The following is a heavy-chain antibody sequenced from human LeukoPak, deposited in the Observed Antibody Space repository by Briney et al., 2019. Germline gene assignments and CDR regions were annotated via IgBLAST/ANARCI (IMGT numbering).Heavy chain of an antibody. D-gene: IGHD6-6*01. J-gene: IGHJ4*02. V-gene: IGHV4-4*07. CDR1: GGSISSYY. CDR3: ARDTYSSSGGHRRVGYYFDY. CDR2: IYTGGST. Sequence: SETLSLTCTVSGGSISSYYWSWIRQPAGKGLEWIGRIYTGGSTNYNPSLKSRVTMSVDTSKNQFSLKLSSVTAADTAVYYCARDTYSSSGGHRRVGYYFDYWGQGTLVTVSS.